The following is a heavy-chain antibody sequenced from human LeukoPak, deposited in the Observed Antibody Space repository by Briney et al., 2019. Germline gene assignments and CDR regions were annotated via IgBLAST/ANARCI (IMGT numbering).Heavy chain of an antibody. CDR1: GGTFSSYT. CDR3: ARSGYCSSTSCYWGSWFDP. CDR2: IIPIFGTA. D-gene: IGHD2-2*01. Sequence: SVKVSCKASGGTFSSYTISWVRQAPGQGLEWMGGIIPIFGTANYAQKFQGRVTITADESTSTAYMELSSLRSEDTAVYYCARSGYCSSTSCYWGSWFDPWGQGTLVTVSS. J-gene: IGHJ5*02. V-gene: IGHV1-69*13.